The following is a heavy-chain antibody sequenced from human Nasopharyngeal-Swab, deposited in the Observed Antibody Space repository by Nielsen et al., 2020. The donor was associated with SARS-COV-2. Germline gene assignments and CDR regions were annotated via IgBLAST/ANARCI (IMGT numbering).Heavy chain of an antibody. V-gene: IGHV3-21*01. CDR3: ARRSSLYSSSSNYYYSMDV. D-gene: IGHD6-6*01. J-gene: IGHJ6*02. Sequence: WIRQPPGKGLEWVSSISSSSSYIYYADSVKGRFTISRDNAKNSLYLQMNSLRAEDTAVYYCARRSSLYSSSSNYYYSMDVWGQGTTVTVSS. CDR2: ISSSSSYI.